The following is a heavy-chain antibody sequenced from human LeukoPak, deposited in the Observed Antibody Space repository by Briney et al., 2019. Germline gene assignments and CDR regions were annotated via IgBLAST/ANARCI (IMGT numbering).Heavy chain of an antibody. CDR2: ISYDGSNE. Sequence: PGRSLRLSCAASGFTLSSYVMHWVRQAPGKGLEWVAVISYDGSNEYYSDSVKGRFTISRDHSKNTLYLQMNSLRAEDTAVYYCTKAPPGKFDPWGQGTLVTVSS. CDR1: GFTLSSYV. J-gene: IGHJ5*02. V-gene: IGHV3-30*04. D-gene: IGHD3-10*01. CDR3: TKAPPGKFDP.